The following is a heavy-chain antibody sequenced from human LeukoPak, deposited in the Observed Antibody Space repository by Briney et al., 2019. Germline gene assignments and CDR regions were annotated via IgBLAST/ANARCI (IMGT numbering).Heavy chain of an antibody. J-gene: IGHJ4*02. D-gene: IGHD3-22*01. CDR2: IYYSGST. V-gene: IGHV4-59*01. Sequence: PSETLSLTCAVYGGSFSGYYWSWIRQPPGKGLEWIGYIYYSGSTNYNPSLKSRVTISVDTSKNQFSLKLSSVTAADTAVYYCARVLTRGSGYYYELEYWGQGTLVTVSS. CDR1: GGSFSGYY. CDR3: ARVLTRGSGYYYELEY.